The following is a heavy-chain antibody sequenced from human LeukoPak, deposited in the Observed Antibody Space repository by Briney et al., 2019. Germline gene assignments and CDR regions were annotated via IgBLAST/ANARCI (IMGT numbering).Heavy chain of an antibody. D-gene: IGHD2-21*02. Sequence: SETLSLTCAVYGGSFSGYYRSWIRQPPGKGLEWIGEINHSGSTNYSPSLKSRVTISVDTSKNQFYLKLSSVTAADTAVYYCARALNIVMVTALPWAFDIWGQGTMVTVSS. CDR2: INHSGST. J-gene: IGHJ3*02. CDR1: GGSFSGYY. CDR3: ARALNIVMVTALPWAFDI. V-gene: IGHV4-34*01.